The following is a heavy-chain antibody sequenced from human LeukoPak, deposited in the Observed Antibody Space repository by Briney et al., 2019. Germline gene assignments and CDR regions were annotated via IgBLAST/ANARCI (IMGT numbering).Heavy chain of an antibody. J-gene: IGHJ4*02. CDR1: GFTFSSYA. CDR2: ISGSGGST. D-gene: IGHD3-22*01. CDR3: AKAYYYDSSGYYLDY. V-gene: IGHV3-23*01. Sequence: GGSLRLSCAASGFTFSSYAMSWVRQAPGKGLEGVSAISGSGGSTYYADSVKGRFTISRDNAKNTLYLQMNSLRAEDTAVYYCAKAYYYDSSGYYLDYWGQGTLVTVSS.